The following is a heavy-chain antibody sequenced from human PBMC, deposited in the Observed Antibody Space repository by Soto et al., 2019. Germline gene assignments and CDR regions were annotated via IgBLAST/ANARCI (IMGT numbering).Heavy chain of an antibody. Sequence: WASVKVSCKASDYTFTSYGINWVRQAPGQGLEWMGWISAYNGNTKYAQKVQGRVTMTTDTSTSTAYMELRGLRSDDTAVYYWAGDTAGGWHSQDYWGQGTLVTVSS. CDR3: AGDTAGGWHSQDY. V-gene: IGHV1-18*01. D-gene: IGHD6-19*01. CDR2: ISAYNGNT. CDR1: DYTFTSYG. J-gene: IGHJ4*02.